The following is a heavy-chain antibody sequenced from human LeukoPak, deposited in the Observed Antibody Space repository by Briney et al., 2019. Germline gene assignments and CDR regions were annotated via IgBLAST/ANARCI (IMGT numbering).Heavy chain of an antibody. Sequence: SETLSFTCTVSGGSISSSSYYWGWIRQPPGKGLEWIGSIYYSGSTYYNPSLKSRVTISVDTSKNQFSLKLTSVTAADTAVYYCARLAVTYYYGSGNYGLDYWGQGTLVTVSS. V-gene: IGHV4-39*01. CDR2: IYYSGST. CDR3: ARLAVTYYYGSGNYGLDY. CDR1: GGSISSSSYY. D-gene: IGHD3-10*01. J-gene: IGHJ4*02.